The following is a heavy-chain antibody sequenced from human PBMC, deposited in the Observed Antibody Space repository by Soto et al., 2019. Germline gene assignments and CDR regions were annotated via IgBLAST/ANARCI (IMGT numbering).Heavy chain of an antibody. V-gene: IGHV5-51*01. CDR2: IYPGDSDT. CDR1: GYSFTSYW. Sequence: GDSRNVSCKASGYSFTSYWIGWVPLMPGKGLAWMGIIYPGDSDTRYSPSFQGQVTISADKSISTAYLQWSSLKASDTAMYYCARHIVAAANYYCGMDVWGQGTTVTVSS. CDR3: ARHIVAAANYYCGMDV. D-gene: IGHD2-2*01. J-gene: IGHJ6*02.